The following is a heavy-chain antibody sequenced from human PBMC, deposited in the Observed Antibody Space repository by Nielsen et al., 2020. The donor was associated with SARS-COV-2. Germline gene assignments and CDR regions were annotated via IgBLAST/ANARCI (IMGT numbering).Heavy chain of an antibody. CDR1: GFTCDDYA. J-gene: IGHJ3*02. V-gene: IGHV3-9*01. Sequence: SLKISCAASGFTCDDYAMHWVRQAPGKGLEWVSGISWNSGSIGYADSVKGRFTISRDNAKNSLYLQMNSLRAEDTALYYCAKASAIVATIRGGAFDIWGQGTMVTVSS. CDR2: ISWNSGSI. CDR3: AKASAIVATIRGGAFDI. D-gene: IGHD5-12*01.